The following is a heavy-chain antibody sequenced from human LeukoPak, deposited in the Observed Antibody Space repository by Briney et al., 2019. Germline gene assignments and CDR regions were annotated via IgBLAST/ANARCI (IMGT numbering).Heavy chain of an antibody. J-gene: IGHJ6*04. Sequence: PGGSLRLSCAASGFTFSSYEMNWARQAPGKGLEGVSYISGSGSTIYCADSLKGRFTISRDNAKNSLYLQMNSLRAEDTAVYYCAELGITMIGGVWGKGTTVTISS. CDR1: GFTFSSYE. V-gene: IGHV3-48*03. CDR2: ISGSGSTI. D-gene: IGHD3-10*02. CDR3: AELGITMIGGV.